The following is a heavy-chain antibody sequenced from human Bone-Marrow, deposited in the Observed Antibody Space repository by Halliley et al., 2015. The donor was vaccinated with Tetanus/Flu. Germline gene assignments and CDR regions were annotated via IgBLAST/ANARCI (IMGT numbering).Heavy chain of an antibody. CDR3: ARRNVDAFDV. CDR2: IYHSGRT. V-gene: IGHV4-4*02. J-gene: IGHJ3*01. Sequence: GLVWMGEIYHSGRTTYHPSLKSRVPISVDKSKGQFSLNLSSVTAADTAVYYCARRNVDAFDVWGQGTMVSVSS.